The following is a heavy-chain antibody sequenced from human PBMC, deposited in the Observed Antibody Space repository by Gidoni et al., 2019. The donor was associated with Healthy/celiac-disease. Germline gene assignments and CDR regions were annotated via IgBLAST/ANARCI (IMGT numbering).Heavy chain of an antibody. J-gene: IGHJ4*02. V-gene: IGHV3-30*18. CDR3: AKDSGGELRDYFDY. CDR1: GFTFSSYG. Sequence: QVQLVESGGGVVQPGRSLRLSCAASGFTFSSYGMHWVRQAPGKGLEWVAVISYDGSNKYYADSVKGRFTISRDNSKNTLYLQMNSLRAEDTAVYYCAKDSGGELRDYFDYWGQGTLVTVSS. CDR2: ISYDGSNK. D-gene: IGHD1-26*01.